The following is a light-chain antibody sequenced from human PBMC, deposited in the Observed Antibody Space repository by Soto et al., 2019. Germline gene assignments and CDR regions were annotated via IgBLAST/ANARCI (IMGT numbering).Light chain of an antibody. CDR3: AAWDDSLNGYV. V-gene: IGLV1-44*01. CDR1: SSNIGSNT. J-gene: IGLJ1*01. Sequence: QSVLTQPPSASVTPGQRVTISCSGSSSNIGSNTVNGDKQLPGTAPKLPVYSNTQRPSGVPDRFSGSKSGTSASVAISRLQSEDEADYYWAAWDDSLNGYVFGTGTKVTVL. CDR2: SNT.